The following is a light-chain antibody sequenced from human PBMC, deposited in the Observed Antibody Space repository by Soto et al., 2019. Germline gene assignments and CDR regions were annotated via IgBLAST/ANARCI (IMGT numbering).Light chain of an antibody. V-gene: IGKV1-6*01. J-gene: IGKJ2*01. CDR1: QGIKND. Sequence: IQMTQSPSSLSASVGDRVTITCRASQGIKNDVAWYQQKPGKAPNLLIYAASSLQSGAPPRFSGSGSGTDFTFTISSLQPEDFATYYCLQDYNYPYTFGQGTKVDIK. CDR2: AAS. CDR3: LQDYNYPYT.